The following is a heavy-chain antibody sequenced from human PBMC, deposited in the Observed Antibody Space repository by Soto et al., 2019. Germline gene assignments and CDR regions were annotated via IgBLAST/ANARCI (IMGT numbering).Heavy chain of an antibody. D-gene: IGHD3-10*01. CDR1: GLTFSSYA. CDR3: AKGEVRGIIPSYFDY. J-gene: IGHJ4*02. CDR2: ISYDGSNK. V-gene: IGHV3-30-3*01. Sequence: VGSLRLSCAASGLTFSSYAMHWVRQAPGKGLEWVAVISYDGSNKYYVDSVKGRFTISRDNSKNTLYLQMDSLRAEDTAVYYCAKGEVRGIIPSYFDYWGLGTLVTVSS.